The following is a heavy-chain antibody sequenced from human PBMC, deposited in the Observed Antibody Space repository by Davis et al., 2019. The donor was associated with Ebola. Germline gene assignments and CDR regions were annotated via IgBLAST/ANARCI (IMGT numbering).Heavy chain of an antibody. CDR2: IIPILGIA. CDR1: GGTFSSYA. Sequence: SVKVSCKASGGTFSSYAISWVRQAPGQGLEWMGRIIPILGIANYAQKFQGRVTITADKSTSTAYMELSSLRSEDTAVYYCARPSSVADQDFFDYWGQGTLVTVSS. CDR3: ARPSSVADQDFFDY. D-gene: IGHD6-19*01. J-gene: IGHJ4*02. V-gene: IGHV1-69*04.